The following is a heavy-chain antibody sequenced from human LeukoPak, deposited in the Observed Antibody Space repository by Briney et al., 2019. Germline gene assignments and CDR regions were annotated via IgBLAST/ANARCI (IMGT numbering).Heavy chain of an antibody. CDR3: ARRLGNSYYYYYYMDV. V-gene: IGHV3-30*02. D-gene: IGHD7-27*01. CDR2: IRYDGSNK. Sequence: GGSLRLSCAVSGFTFSSNGMHWVRQAPGKGLEWVAFIRYDGSNKYYADSVKGRFTISRDNSKNTLYLQMNSLRAEDTAVYYCARRLGNSYYYYYYMDVWGKGTTVTVSS. CDR1: GFTFSSNG. J-gene: IGHJ6*03.